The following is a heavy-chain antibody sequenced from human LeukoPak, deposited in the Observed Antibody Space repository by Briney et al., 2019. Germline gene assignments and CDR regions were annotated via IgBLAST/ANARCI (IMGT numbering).Heavy chain of an antibody. CDR3: AREDPPVAD. Sequence: SETLSLTCTVSGGSISSNGYYWGWIRQPPGKGLEWIGSFYYTGSTYYNPSLKSRVTISVDTSKNQFSLKLSSVTAADTAVYYCAREDPPVADWGQGTLVTVSS. V-gene: IGHV4-39*07. CDR2: FYYTGST. CDR1: GGSISSNGYY. J-gene: IGHJ4*02. D-gene: IGHD6-19*01.